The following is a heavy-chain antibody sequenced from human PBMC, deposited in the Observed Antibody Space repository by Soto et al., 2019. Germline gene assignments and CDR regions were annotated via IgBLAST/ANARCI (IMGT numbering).Heavy chain of an antibody. CDR2: ARNRVSGYTT. J-gene: IGHJ4*02. CDR3: ARLMGTSFDL. CDR1: EYIFSDHY. Sequence: EVQLVESGGGLVQPGGSLRLSCAASEYIFSDHYIDWVRQAPGKGLEWVGRARNRVSGYTTAHAASVEGRFAISRDDSKNSVYLQMSSLKVDDTAVYFCARLMGTSFDLWGQGTLVTVSS. V-gene: IGHV3-72*01. D-gene: IGHD2-8*01.